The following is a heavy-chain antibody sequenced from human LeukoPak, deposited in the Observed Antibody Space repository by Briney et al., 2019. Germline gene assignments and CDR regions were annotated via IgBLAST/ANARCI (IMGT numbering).Heavy chain of an antibody. CDR3: ARVEYGSGPGTFDY. CDR2: ISSSSYI. CDR1: GFTFSGYS. D-gene: IGHD3-10*01. V-gene: IGHV3-21*01. J-gene: IGHJ4*02. Sequence: NPGGSLRLSCVGSGFTFSGYSMNWVRQAPGKGLEWVSSISSSSYIYYADSVKGRFTISRDNAKNSLYLQMNSLRAEDTAVYYCARVEYGSGPGTFDYWGQGTLVTVSS.